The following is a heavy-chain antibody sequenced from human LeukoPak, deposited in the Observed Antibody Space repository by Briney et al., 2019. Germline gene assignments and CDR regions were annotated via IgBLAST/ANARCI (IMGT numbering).Heavy chain of an antibody. Sequence: ASVKVSCKVSGYTLTELSMHWVRQAPGKGLEWMGGFDPEDGETIYAQKFQGRVTMTEDTSTDTAYMELSSLRSEDTAVYYCATVRRYCGGDSTLGYYFDYWGQGTLVTVSS. J-gene: IGHJ4*02. D-gene: IGHD2-21*02. CDR2: FDPEDGET. V-gene: IGHV1-24*01. CDR1: GYTLTELS. CDR3: ATVRRYCGGDSTLGYYFDY.